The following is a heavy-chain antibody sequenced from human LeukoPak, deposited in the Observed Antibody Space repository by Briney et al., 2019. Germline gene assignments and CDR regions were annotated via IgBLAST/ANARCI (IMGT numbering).Heavy chain of an antibody. CDR3: ARHSRGRPSSAAHYGMDV. D-gene: IGHD3-22*01. Sequence: GESLKISCKGSGYSFTTYWIGWVRQMPGKGLESMGIIYPGDSDTRYSPSFQGQVTISADKSISTAYLQWSSLKASDTAMYYCARHSRGRPSSAAHYGMDVWGQGTTVTVSS. CDR1: GYSFTTYW. CDR2: IYPGDSDT. V-gene: IGHV5-51*01. J-gene: IGHJ6*02.